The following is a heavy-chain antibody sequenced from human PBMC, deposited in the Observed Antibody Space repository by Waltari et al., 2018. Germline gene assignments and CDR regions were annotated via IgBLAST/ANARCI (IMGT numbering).Heavy chain of an antibody. D-gene: IGHD6-6*01. V-gene: IGHV4-34*01. CDR1: GGSFSGYY. CDR2: INHSGST. J-gene: IGHJ4*02. Sequence: QVQLQQWGAGLLKPSETLSLTCAVYGGSFSGYYWSWIRQPPGKGLEWIGEINHSGSTNYTPSLKSRVTISVDTSKNQFSLKLSSVTAADTAVYYCAGWSIAARPVDYWGQGTLVTVSS. CDR3: AGWSIAARPVDY.